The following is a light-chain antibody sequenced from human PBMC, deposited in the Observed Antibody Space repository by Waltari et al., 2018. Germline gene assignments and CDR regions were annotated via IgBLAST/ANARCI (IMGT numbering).Light chain of an antibody. Sequence: EIVLTQSPGTLSLSPGERATLSCRASQSVSKYLAWYQQRPGQAPRLLIYDASIRATGITDRFSGSGSGTDFSLTISRLEPEEFAVYYCQKYVNLPATFGQGTKVEIK. CDR3: QKYVNLPAT. J-gene: IGKJ1*01. CDR1: QSVSKY. V-gene: IGKV3-20*01. CDR2: DAS.